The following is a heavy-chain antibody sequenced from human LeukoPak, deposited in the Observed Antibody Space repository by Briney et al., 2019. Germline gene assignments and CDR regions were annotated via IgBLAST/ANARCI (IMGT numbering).Heavy chain of an antibody. D-gene: IGHD3-22*01. CDR2: IYYSGST. J-gene: IGHJ4*02. Sequence: TSETESLTCTVSGGSVSSYYWSWIRQPPGKGLEWIGYIYYSGSTNYNPSLESRVTISVDTSKNQFSLKLSSVTAADTAVYYCARDFVGYYDSSGYSSFDYWGQGTLVTVSS. V-gene: IGHV4-59*02. CDR1: GGSVSSYY. CDR3: ARDFVGYYDSSGYSSFDY.